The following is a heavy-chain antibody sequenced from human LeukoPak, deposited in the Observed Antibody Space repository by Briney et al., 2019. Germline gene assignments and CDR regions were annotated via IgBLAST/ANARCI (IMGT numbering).Heavy chain of an antibody. J-gene: IGHJ4*02. V-gene: IGHV4-59*01. CDR3: SRGLDFRSGYSFDY. CDR1: GGSISTYY. Sequence: SETLSLTCTVSGGSISTYYWSWIRQPPGKGLEWIGYVYYSGSTNYSPSLSSRLTISIDTSKSQFSLKLSSVTAADTAVYYCSRGLDFRSGYSFDYWGQGILVTVSS. D-gene: IGHD3-3*01. CDR2: VYYSGST.